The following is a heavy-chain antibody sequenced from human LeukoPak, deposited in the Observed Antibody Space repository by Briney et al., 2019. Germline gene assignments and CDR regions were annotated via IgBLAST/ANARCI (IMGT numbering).Heavy chain of an antibody. CDR1: GGSFSGYY. CDR3: ARGCGYYDSSGYYVIGSDWFDP. Sequence: SETLSLTCAVYGGSFSGYYWSWLRQPPGKGLEWVGDINHSGSTNYNPSLKSRVTISVDTSKNQFSLKLSSVTAADTAVYYCARGCGYYDSSGYYVIGSDWFDPWGQGTLVTVSS. D-gene: IGHD3-22*01. J-gene: IGHJ5*02. V-gene: IGHV4-34*01. CDR2: INHSGST.